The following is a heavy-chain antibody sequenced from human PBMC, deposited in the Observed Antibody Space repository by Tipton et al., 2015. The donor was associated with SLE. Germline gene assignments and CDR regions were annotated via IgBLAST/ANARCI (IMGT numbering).Heavy chain of an antibody. J-gene: IGHJ6*02. D-gene: IGHD1-26*01. V-gene: IGHV4-38-2*01. Sequence: LRLPCAVSGYSISSGYYWGWIRQPPGKGLEWIGSISHSGSTYYNPSLKSRVTISVDTSKNQFSLKLSSVTAADTAVYYCVKWDYYGMDVWGQGTTVTVSS. CDR3: VKWDYYGMDV. CDR2: ISHSGST. CDR1: GYSISSGYY.